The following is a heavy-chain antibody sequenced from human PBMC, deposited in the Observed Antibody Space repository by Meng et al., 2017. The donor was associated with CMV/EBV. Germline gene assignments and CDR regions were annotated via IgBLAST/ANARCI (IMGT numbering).Heavy chain of an antibody. J-gene: IGHJ4*02. CDR2: IYWDDDK. V-gene: IGHV2-5*02. CDR3: ARIAAAGRLDY. Sequence: HITLKESGPTLVKPTQPLTLPCILSGFSLSTSGVGVGWIRQPPGKAREWLALIYWDDDKRYSPSLKSRLTITKDTSKNQVVLTMTNMDPVDTATYYCARIAAAGRLDYWGQGTLVTVSS. D-gene: IGHD6-13*01. CDR1: GFSLSTSGVG.